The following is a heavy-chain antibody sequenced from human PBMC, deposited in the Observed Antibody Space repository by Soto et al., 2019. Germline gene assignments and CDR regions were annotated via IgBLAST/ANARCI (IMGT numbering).Heavy chain of an antibody. V-gene: IGHV3-53*01. CDR1: GLTGTPTQ. Sequence: PGGSLRLSCAVSGLTGTPTQLSWVRQAPGRGLQWDSVIYSGGSTYYANAVKGLFTISRDISENTVYLELDKLTVDDTAVYYCARAREPEYSSSIFFEYWGRGTLVTISS. CDR2: IYSGGST. CDR3: ARAREPEYSSSIFFEY. J-gene: IGHJ4*02. D-gene: IGHD6-19*01.